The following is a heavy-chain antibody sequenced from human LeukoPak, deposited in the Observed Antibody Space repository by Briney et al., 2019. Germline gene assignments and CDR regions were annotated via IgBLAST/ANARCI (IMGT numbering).Heavy chain of an antibody. V-gene: IGHV4-61*01. CDR1: GGSVSSGSYY. CDR3: ARARGYSYGYDAGTSLDY. Sequence: SETLSLTCTVSGGSVSSGSYYWSWIRQPPGKGLEWIGYIYYSGSTNYNPSLKSRVTIPVDTSKNQFSLKLSSVTAADTAVYYCARARGYSYGYDAGTSLDYWGQGTLVTVSS. J-gene: IGHJ4*02. D-gene: IGHD5-18*01. CDR2: IYYSGST.